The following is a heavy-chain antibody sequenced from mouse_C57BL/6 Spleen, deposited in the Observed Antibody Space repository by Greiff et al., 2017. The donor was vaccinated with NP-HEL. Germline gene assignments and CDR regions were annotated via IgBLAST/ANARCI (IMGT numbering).Heavy chain of an antibody. V-gene: IGHV1-80*01. CDR1: GYAFSSYW. CDR3: ARTSGEA. J-gene: IGHJ2*01. D-gene: IGHD2-13*01. Sequence: QVQLQQSGAELVKPGASVKISCKASGYAFSSYWMNWVKQRPGKGLEWIGQIYPGDGATNYNGKFKGKATLTADKSSSTASIQLRSLPSEDTAVYFCARTSGEARGQGTTLTVSS. CDR2: IYPGDGAT.